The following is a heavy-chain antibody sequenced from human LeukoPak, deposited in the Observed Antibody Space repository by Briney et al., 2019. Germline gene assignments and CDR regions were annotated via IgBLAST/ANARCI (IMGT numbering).Heavy chain of an antibody. J-gene: IGHJ4*02. CDR3: ARAGDYYDSSGYYWDRTFDY. D-gene: IGHD3-22*01. CDR1: GGSISSYY. Sequence: SETLSLTCTVSGGSISSYYWSWIRQPAGKGLEWIGRIYTSGSTNYNPSLKSRVTMSVDTSKNQFPLKLSSVTAADTAVYYCARAGDYYDSSGYYWDRTFDYWGQGTLVTVSS. V-gene: IGHV4-4*07. CDR2: IYTSGST.